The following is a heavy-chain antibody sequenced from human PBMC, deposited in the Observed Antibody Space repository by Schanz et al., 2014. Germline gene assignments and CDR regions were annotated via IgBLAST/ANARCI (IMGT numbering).Heavy chain of an antibody. CDR2: IGGTGDST. V-gene: IGHV3-23*04. CDR3: ARDQWLVGGWYFDY. CDR1: GFTFSIYA. Sequence: EVQLVESGGCLVQPWRSLRISCAASGFTFSIYAMSWVRQAPGKGLEWVSTIGGTGDSTYYADSVKGRFTISRDNSKNTLYLQMNSLRAEDTAVYYCARDQWLVGGWYFDYWGQGTLVTVSS. D-gene: IGHD6-19*01. J-gene: IGHJ4*02.